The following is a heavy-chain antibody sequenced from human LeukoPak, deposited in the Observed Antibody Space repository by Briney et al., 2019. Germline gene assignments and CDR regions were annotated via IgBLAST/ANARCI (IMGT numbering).Heavy chain of an antibody. Sequence: PGGSLRLSCAVSGFTFSSYTMNWVRQAPGKGLEWVSSISSSSTYINYADSVKGRFTISRDNAKNSLYLQMNSLRAEDAAVYYCAGGIAVAGKDWGQGTLVTVSS. V-gene: IGHV3-21*01. CDR2: ISSSSTYI. J-gene: IGHJ4*02. D-gene: IGHD6-19*01. CDR1: GFTFSSYT. CDR3: AGGIAVAGKD.